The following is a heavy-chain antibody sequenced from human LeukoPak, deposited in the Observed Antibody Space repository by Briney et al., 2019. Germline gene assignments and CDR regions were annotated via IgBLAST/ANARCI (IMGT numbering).Heavy chain of an antibody. CDR3: AKDRGSSWGFDY. CDR1: GFTFDDYT. Sequence: GGSLRLSCAASGFTFDDYTMHWVRQAPGKGLEWVSLISWDGGSTYYADSVKGRFTISRDNSKNSLYPQMNSLRTEDTALYYCAKDRGSSWGFDYWGQGTLVTVSS. J-gene: IGHJ4*02. V-gene: IGHV3-43*01. CDR2: ISWDGGST. D-gene: IGHD6-13*01.